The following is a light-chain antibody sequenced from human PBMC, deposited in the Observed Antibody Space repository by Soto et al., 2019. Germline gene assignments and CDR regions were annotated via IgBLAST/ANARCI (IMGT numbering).Light chain of an antibody. CDR3: QQTYSSPIT. V-gene: IGKV1-39*01. Sequence: IQLTQSPSSLSAWVGDRLTIRCGASQAISSYLNWYQQKPGKAPKLLISAASILQSGVPSRFSGSGSGTDFTLTISNLQPEDFAGYYCQQTYSSPITFGQGTRLEIK. J-gene: IGKJ5*01. CDR2: AAS. CDR1: QAISSY.